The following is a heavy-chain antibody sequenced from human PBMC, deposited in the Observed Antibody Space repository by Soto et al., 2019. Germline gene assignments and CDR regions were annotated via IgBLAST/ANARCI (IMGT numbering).Heavy chain of an antibody. CDR3: ARDHRGGTDAFDI. D-gene: IGHD2-15*01. V-gene: IGHV1-18*01. CDR1: GYTFTSFG. Sequence: QVQLVQSGAEVKKPGASVKVSCKASGYTFTSFGISWVRQAPGQGLEWMGWISAYNGNTKYAENLQGRVTMTTDTSTSTAYMALRSLRSDDTAVYYCARDHRGGTDAFDIWGQGTRVTVSS. J-gene: IGHJ3*02. CDR2: ISAYNGNT.